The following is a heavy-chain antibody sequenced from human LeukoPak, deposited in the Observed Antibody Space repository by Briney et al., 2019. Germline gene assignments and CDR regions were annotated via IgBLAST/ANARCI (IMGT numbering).Heavy chain of an antibody. J-gene: IGHJ4*02. Sequence: GGSLRLSCAASGFTFSSYAMSWVRQAPGKGLEWVSAISGSGGSTYYADSVKGRFTISRDNPKNTLYLQMNSLRAEDTAVYYCARTPKPWGIVVVPAEDYWGQGTLVTVSS. CDR1: GFTFSSYA. D-gene: IGHD2-2*01. CDR3: ARTPKPWGIVVVPAEDY. CDR2: ISGSGGST. V-gene: IGHV3-23*01.